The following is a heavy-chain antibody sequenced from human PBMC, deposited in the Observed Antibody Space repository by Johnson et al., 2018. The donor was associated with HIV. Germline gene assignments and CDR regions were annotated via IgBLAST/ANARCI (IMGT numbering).Heavy chain of an antibody. Sequence: QVHLVESGGGLVQPGRSLRLSCAASGFTFSSNWMHWVRQAPGKGLEWVSLISWDGGSTYYADSVKGRFTISRDNSKNTLYLQMNSLRAEDTAVYYCARDLYSSLWKKDAIDIWGQGTMVTVSS. D-gene: IGHD6-6*01. CDR3: ARDLYSSLWKKDAIDI. CDR1: GFTFSSNW. CDR2: ISWDGGST. V-gene: IGHV3-NL1*01. J-gene: IGHJ3*02.